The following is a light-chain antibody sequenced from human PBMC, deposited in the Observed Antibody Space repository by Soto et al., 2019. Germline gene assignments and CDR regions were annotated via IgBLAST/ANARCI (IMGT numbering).Light chain of an antibody. CDR2: GAS. V-gene: IGKV3-20*01. Sequence: PGERATLSCRASQSVSSSYLAWCQQKPGQAPRLLIYGASSRATGIPDRFSGSGSGTDFTLTISRLEPEDLATYYCQQSNSFPLTFGGGTKVDIK. CDR1: QSVSSSY. CDR3: QQSNSFPLT. J-gene: IGKJ4*01.